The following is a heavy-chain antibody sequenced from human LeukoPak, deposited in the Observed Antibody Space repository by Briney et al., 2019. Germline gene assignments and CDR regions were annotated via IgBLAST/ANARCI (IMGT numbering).Heavy chain of an antibody. D-gene: IGHD6-13*01. CDR2: IYYSGST. CDR3: ARGWDSSSWYSGYVDY. Sequence: SETLSLTCTVSGGSISSYYWSWIRQPPGKGLEWIGYIYYSGSTNYNPSLKSRVTISVDTSKNQFSLKLSSVTAADTAVYYCARGWDSSSWYSGYVDYWGQGTLVTVSS. CDR1: GGSISSYY. V-gene: IGHV4-59*08. J-gene: IGHJ4*02.